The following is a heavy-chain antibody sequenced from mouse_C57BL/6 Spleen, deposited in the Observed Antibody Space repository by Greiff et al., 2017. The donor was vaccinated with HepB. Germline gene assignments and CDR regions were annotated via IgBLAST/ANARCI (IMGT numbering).Heavy chain of an antibody. CDR3: ARGGPYDGYFAWFAY. V-gene: IGHV1-55*01. D-gene: IGHD2-3*01. J-gene: IGHJ3*01. CDR2: IYPGSGST. CDR1: GYTFTSYW. Sequence: VQLQQSGAELVKPGASVKMSCKASGYTFTSYWITWVKQRPGQGLEWIGDIYPGSGSTNYNEKFKSKATLTVDTSSSTAYMQLSSLTSEDSAVYYCARGGPYDGYFAWFAYWGQGTLVTVAA.